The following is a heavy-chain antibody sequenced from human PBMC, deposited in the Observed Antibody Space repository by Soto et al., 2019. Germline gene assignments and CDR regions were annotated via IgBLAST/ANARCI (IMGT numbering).Heavy chain of an antibody. Sequence: EVQLVESGGGLVQPGGSLRLSCVASGFTFSNYWMTWVRQAPGKGLEWVANIKEDGSDKYYVDSMKGRFTISRDNAQNSLFLQMNSLRAEDTAVYYCARRMVDYWGQGTLVTVSS. D-gene: IGHD2-8*01. CDR2: IKEDGSDK. CDR1: GFTFSNYW. V-gene: IGHV3-7*01. CDR3: ARRMVDY. J-gene: IGHJ4*02.